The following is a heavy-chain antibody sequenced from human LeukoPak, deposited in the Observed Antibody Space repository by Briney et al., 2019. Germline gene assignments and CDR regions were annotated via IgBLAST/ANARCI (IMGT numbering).Heavy chain of an antibody. CDR2: TNHSGST. V-gene: IGHV4-34*01. CDR1: GGSFSGYY. J-gene: IGHJ4*02. Sequence: SETLSLTCAVYGGSFSGYYWSWIRQPPGKGLEWIGETNHSGSTNYNPSLKSRVTISVDTSKNQFSLKLSSVTAADTAVYYCALKNGYYDFWSGYRSGFDYWGQGTLVTVSS. CDR3: ALKNGYYDFWSGYRSGFDY. D-gene: IGHD3-3*01.